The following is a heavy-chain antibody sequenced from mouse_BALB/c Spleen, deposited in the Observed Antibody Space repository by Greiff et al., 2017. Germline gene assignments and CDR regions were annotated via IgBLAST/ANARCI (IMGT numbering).Heavy chain of an antibody. CDR1: GYTFTSYY. CDR3: TRSYGSSYVYFDV. J-gene: IGHJ1*01. Sequence: QVHVKQSGAELVKPGASVKLSCKASGYTFTSYYMYWVKQRPGQGLEWIGEINPSNGGTNFNEKFKSKATLTVDKSSSTAYMQLSSLTSEDSAVYYCTRSYGSSYVYFDVWGAGTTVTVSS. CDR2: INPSNGGT. D-gene: IGHD1-1*01. V-gene: IGHV1S81*02.